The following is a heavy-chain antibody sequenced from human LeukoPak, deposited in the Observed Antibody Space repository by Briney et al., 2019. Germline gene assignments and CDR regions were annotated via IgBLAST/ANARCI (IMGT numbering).Heavy chain of an antibody. Sequence: ASVKVSCKASGYTFTSYYMHWVRQAPGQGLEWMGIINPSGGSTSYAQTFQGRFTMTRDTSKSTVYMELSSLRSEDTAVYYCARQYYDILTGYSNFDYWGQGTLVTVSS. CDR1: GYTFTSYY. J-gene: IGHJ4*02. CDR3: ARQYYDILTGYSNFDY. V-gene: IGHV1-46*01. D-gene: IGHD3-9*01. CDR2: INPSGGST.